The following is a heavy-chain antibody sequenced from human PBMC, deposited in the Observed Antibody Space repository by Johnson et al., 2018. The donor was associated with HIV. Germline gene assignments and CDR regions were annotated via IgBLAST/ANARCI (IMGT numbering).Heavy chain of an antibody. CDR1: GFTFSSYW. CDR2: IKQDGSEK. V-gene: IGHV3-7*03. D-gene: IGHD3-10*01. CDR3: ARDSMVQGVMWAFDI. J-gene: IGHJ3*02. Sequence: MLLVESGGGVVQTGRSLRLSCTASGFTFSSYWMSWVRQATGKGLEWVANIKQDGSEKYYVDSVKGRFTISRDNAKNSLYLQMNSLRAEDTALYYCARDSMVQGVMWAFDIWGQGTMVTVSS.